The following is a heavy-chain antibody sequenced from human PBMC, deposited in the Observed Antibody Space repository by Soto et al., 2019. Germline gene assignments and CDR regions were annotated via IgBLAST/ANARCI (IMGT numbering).Heavy chain of an antibody. D-gene: IGHD3-22*01. V-gene: IGHV3-11*05. CDR1: GFTFSDYY. CDR3: ARGDYYDSSGYTT. J-gene: IGHJ5*02. Sequence: DWPGGSLRLSCAASGFTFSDYYMSWIRQAPGKGLEWVSYISSSSSYTNYADSVKGRFTISRDNAKNSLYLQMNSLRAEDTAVYYCARGDYYDSSGYTTWGQGTLVTVSS. CDR2: ISSSSSYT.